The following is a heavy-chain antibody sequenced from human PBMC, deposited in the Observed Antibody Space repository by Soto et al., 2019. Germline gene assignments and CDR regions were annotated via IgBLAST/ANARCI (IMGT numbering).Heavy chain of an antibody. CDR1: GFSLTTRGVG. Sequence: QITLKESGRTLVKPTQTLTLTCSFSGFSLTTRGVGVGWIRQPPGKALEWLALIYWDDDKPYRPSLKSRLTNTKDTSKNQVVLTVGKVDPVDTGTYYCTHGSGFSWGQGTLVTVSS. CDR2: IYWDDDK. V-gene: IGHV2-5*02. D-gene: IGHD3-3*01. CDR3: THGSGFS. J-gene: IGHJ5*02.